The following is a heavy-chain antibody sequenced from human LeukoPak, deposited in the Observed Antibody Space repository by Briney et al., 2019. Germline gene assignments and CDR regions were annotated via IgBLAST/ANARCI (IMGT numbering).Heavy chain of an antibody. CDR1: GFTFSSYA. CDR2: ISGSGGST. V-gene: IGHV3-23*01. CDR3: ATYRQVLLPFES. Sequence: GGSLRLSCAASGFTFSSYAMSWVRQAPGKGLEWVSAISGSGGSTYYVDSVKGRFTISRDNSKNTLVLQMNSLRAEDTAIYYCATYRQVLLPFESWGQGTLVTVSS. D-gene: IGHD2-8*02. J-gene: IGHJ4*02.